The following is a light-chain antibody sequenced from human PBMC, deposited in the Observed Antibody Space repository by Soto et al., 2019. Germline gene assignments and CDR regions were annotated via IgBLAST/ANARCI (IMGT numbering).Light chain of an antibody. CDR1: QSVRSN. CDR2: GAS. J-gene: IGKJ1*01. CDR3: QQYNDWPRT. Sequence: EIEMTQSPATLSVSPGERATLFCRASQSVRSNLAWYQQKPGQAPRLLIYGASTRATGIPARFSGSGSGTEFTLTISSLQSEDSAVYYCQQYNDWPRTFGQGTKVEIK. V-gene: IGKV3-15*01.